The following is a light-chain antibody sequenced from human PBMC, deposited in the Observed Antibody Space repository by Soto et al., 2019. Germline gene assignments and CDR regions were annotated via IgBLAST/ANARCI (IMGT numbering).Light chain of an antibody. CDR2: EVN. CDR3: SSYAVSNNLRM. CDR1: SSDVGGYDY. V-gene: IGLV2-8*01. Sequence: QSALTQPPSASGSPGQSVTISCAGTSSDVGGYDYVSWYQQHPGKAPKLIIYEVNKRPSGVPDRFSGSKSANTASLTVSGLQAEDEADYYCSSYAVSNNLRMFGGGTKVTVL. J-gene: IGLJ3*02.